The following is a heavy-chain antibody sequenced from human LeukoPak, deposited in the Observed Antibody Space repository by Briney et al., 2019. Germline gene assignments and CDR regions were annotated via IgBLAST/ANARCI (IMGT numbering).Heavy chain of an antibody. CDR3: ARDRSNYYDSSCYYYYAFDI. CDR2: IYTSGST. CDR1: GGSISSYY. J-gene: IGHJ3*02. Sequence: SETLSLTCTVSGGSISSYYWSWIRQPAGEGVEWIGRIYTSGSTNYNPSLKSRVTMSVDTSKNQFSLKLSSVTAADTAVYYCARDRSNYYDSSCYYYYAFDIWGQGTMVTVSS. D-gene: IGHD3-22*01. V-gene: IGHV4-4*07.